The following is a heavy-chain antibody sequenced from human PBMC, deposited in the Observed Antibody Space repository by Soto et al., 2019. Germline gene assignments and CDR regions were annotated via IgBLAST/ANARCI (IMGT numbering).Heavy chain of an antibody. CDR3: AKGGQYYYDSSGYFTYDY. D-gene: IGHD3-22*01. V-gene: IGHV3-30*18. CDR1: GFTFSSYG. Sequence: TGGSLRLSCAASGFTFSSYGVHWVRQAPGKGLEWVAVISYDGSNKYYADSVKGRFTISRDNSKNTLYLQMNSLRAEDTAVYYCAKGGQYYYDSSGYFTYDYWGQGTLVTVSS. CDR2: ISYDGSNK. J-gene: IGHJ4*02.